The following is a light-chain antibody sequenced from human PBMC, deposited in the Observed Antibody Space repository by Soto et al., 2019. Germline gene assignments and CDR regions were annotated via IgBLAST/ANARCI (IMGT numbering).Light chain of an antibody. CDR2: ENN. J-gene: IGLJ1*01. Sequence: QSVLTQPPSVSEAPGQRVTISFTGSSSNIGAGYEAHWYQQVPGTAPKLLIYENNNRPSGVPDRFSGSKSGTSASLAITGLQAADEAEYYCQSYDSSLSGYVFGTGTKLTVL. CDR1: SSNIGAGYE. CDR3: QSYDSSLSGYV. V-gene: IGLV1-40*01.